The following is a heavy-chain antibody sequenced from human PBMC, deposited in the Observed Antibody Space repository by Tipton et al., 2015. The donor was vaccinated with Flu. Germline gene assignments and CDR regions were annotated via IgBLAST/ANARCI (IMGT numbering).Heavy chain of an antibody. CDR1: GFTFSNAW. V-gene: IGHV3-15*01. CDR3: ATDLLRHYGMDA. J-gene: IGHJ6*02. Sequence: SLRLSCAASGFTFSNAWMSWVRQAPGKGLEWVGRIKSKTDGGTTDYAAPVKGRFTISRDDSKNTLYLQMNSLKTEDTAVYYGATDLLRHYGMDAWGQGTPVPVSS. CDR2: IKSKTDGGTT.